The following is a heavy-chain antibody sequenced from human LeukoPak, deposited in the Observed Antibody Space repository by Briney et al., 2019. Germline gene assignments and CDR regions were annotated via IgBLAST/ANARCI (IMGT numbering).Heavy chain of an antibody. V-gene: IGHV3-9*01. Sequence: GRSLRLSCAASGFTLDDYAMHWVRQAPGKGLEWVSGISWNSGSIQYADSVKGRFTISRDNAKNSLYLQMNSLRAEDTAFYYCAKDRRSGSYGNLVDQWGQGTLVTVSS. CDR2: ISWNSGSI. CDR3: AKDRRSGSYGNLVDQ. J-gene: IGHJ4*02. D-gene: IGHD3-16*01. CDR1: GFTLDDYA.